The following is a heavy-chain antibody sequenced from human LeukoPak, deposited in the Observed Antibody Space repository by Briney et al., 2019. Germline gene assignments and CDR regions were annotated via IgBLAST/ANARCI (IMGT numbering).Heavy chain of an antibody. D-gene: IGHD3-16*01. V-gene: IGHV4-39*02. J-gene: IGHJ4*02. CDR1: GGSISSSSYY. Sequence: PSETLSLTCTVSGGSISSSSYYWGWIRQPPGKGLEWIGSIYYSGSTYYNPSLKSRVTISVDTSKNQFSLKLSSVTAADTAVYYCARERPRNGGLFDYWGRGTLVTVSS. CDR2: IYYSGST. CDR3: ARERPRNGGLFDY.